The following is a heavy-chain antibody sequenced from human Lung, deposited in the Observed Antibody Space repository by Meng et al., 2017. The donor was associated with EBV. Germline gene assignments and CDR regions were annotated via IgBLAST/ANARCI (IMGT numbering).Heavy chain of an antibody. V-gene: IGHV1-18*01. Sequence: QVQLVTSGAEVKKPGASVKVSCEASGFIFTSYAISWVRQAPGQGLQYMGWISAYNGNTNYAQELQGRVTMTTDTSTSTAYMELRSLRFDDTAVYYCARFYCSSTSCPHVLFDYWGQGTLVTVSS. CDR1: GFIFTSYA. J-gene: IGHJ4*02. D-gene: IGHD2-2*01. CDR2: ISAYNGNT. CDR3: ARFYCSSTSCPHVLFDY.